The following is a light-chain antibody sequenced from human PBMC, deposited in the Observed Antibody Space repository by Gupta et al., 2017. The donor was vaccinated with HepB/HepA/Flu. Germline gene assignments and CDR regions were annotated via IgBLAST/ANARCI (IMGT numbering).Light chain of an antibody. CDR1: QGISSY. CDR2: AAS. J-gene: IGKJ4*01. V-gene: IGKV1-9*01. CDR3: QQLNSSPFT. Sequence: DIQLTQSPSFLSASVGDRVTITCRASQGISSYLAWYQQKPGKAPKLLIYAASTLQSGVPSRFSGSGSGTEFTLTISSRQPEDFATYYCQQLNSSPFTFGGGTKVEIK.